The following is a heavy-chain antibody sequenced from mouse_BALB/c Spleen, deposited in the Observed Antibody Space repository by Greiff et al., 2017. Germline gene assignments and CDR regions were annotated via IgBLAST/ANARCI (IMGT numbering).Heavy chain of an antibody. CDR2: IYPGDGDT. CDR3: ARGEWDYGYDGYFDV. D-gene: IGHD2-2*01. V-gene: IGHV1-87*01. J-gene: IGHJ1*01. CDR1: GYTFTSYW. Sequence: VQLHQSGAELARPGASVKLSCKASGYTFTSYWMQWVKQRPGQGLEWIGAIYPGDGDTRYTQKFKGKATLTADKSSSTAYMQLSSLASEDSAVYYCARGEWDYGYDGYFDVWGAGTTVTVSS.